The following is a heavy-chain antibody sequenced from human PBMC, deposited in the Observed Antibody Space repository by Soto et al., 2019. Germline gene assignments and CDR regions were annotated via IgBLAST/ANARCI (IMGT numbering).Heavy chain of an antibody. D-gene: IGHD5-18*01. J-gene: IGHJ4*02. CDR3: ARLRVGGHSYGYGFDY. CDR2: INIGHGHT. Sequence: QVQLVQSGTEEKKPGASVKVSCKTSGYTFTSYAVHWVRQAPGQRLEWMGWINIGHGHTKYSQKLQGRVTITSDTSGSRAYMELSSMRYEDTAVYYCARLRVGGHSYGYGFDYRGQGTLVTVPS. V-gene: IGHV1-3*04. CDR1: GYTFTSYA.